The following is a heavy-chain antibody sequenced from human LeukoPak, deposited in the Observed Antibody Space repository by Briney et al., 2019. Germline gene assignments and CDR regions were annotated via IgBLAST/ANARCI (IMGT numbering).Heavy chain of an antibody. D-gene: IGHD2-15*01. Sequence: ASETLSLTCAVYGGSFSGYYWSWIRQPPGKGLEWIGEINNSGSTNYNPSLKSRVTISVDTSKNQFSLKLSSVTAADTAVYYCARGPRVGGLDYWGQGALVTVSS. V-gene: IGHV4-34*01. J-gene: IGHJ4*02. CDR2: INNSGST. CDR1: GGSFSGYY. CDR3: ARGPRVGGLDY.